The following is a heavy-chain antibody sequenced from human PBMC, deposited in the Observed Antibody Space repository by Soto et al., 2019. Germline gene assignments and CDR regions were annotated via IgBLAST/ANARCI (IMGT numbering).Heavy chain of an antibody. CDR2: IYHSGST. Sequence: SETLSLTCAVSGGSISSSNWWSWVRQPPGKGLEWIGEIYHSGSTNYNPSLKSRVTISVDTSKNQFSLKLSSVTAADTAVYYCEREKPYSSSWYHDYWGQGTLVTVSS. CDR1: GGSISSSNW. J-gene: IGHJ4*02. D-gene: IGHD6-13*01. V-gene: IGHV4-4*02. CDR3: EREKPYSSSWYHDY.